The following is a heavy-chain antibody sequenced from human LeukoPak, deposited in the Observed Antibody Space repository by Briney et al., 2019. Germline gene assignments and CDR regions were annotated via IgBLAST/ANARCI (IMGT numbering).Heavy chain of an antibody. V-gene: IGHV4-39*07. CDR2: IYNSGST. CDR3: VRDQHDYYFFYMDV. CDR1: GGPISSSSYY. Sequence: SETLSLTCTVSGGPISSSSYYWGWIRQPPGKGLEWIASIYNSGSTYYNPSLKSRATISVDTSKNQLSLKLSSVTAADTAVYYCVRDQHDYYFFYMDVWGKGTTATVSS. J-gene: IGHJ6*03.